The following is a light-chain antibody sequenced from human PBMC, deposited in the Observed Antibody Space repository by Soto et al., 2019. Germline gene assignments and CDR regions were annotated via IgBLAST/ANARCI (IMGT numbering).Light chain of an antibody. CDR1: QSISSS. CDR3: QQYNGYWT. Sequence: DIQMTQSPSTLSASVGDRVTITCRASQSISSSLAWYQQKPGKAPKLLIYEASNLKSGVPSRFSGSGSGTEYTRTISSLQPDDSASYYCQQYNGYWTFGQGTRVEIK. CDR2: EAS. J-gene: IGKJ1*01. V-gene: IGKV1-5*03.